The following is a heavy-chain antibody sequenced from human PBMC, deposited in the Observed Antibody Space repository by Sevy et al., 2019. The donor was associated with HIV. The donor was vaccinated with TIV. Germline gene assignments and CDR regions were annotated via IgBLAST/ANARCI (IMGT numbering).Heavy chain of an antibody. Sequence: GGSLRLSCTASGFTFSDYYMSWIRQAPGKGLEWVSYISTGSSYTSYPDSVKGQFTISRDNAKNSLYLQMNSLRVEDTAVYYCARVRYNYGQKYFDYWGQRTLVTVSS. V-gene: IGHV3-11*06. CDR1: GFTFSDYY. CDR3: ARVRYNYGQKYFDY. J-gene: IGHJ4*02. D-gene: IGHD5-18*01. CDR2: ISTGSSYT.